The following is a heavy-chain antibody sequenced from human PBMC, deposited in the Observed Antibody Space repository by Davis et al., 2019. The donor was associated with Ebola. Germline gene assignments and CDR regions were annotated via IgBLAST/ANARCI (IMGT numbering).Heavy chain of an antibody. CDR2: IYHSGST. D-gene: IGHD1-1*01. V-gene: IGHV4-38-2*01. CDR1: GYSISSGYY. Sequence: PSETLSLTCAVSGYSISSGYYWGWIRQPPGKGLEWIGSIYHSGSTKYNPSLKSRVTISVDTSKNQFSLTLKSVTAADTAVYYCARQVGTTGTTDYFDYWGQGTQVTVSS. CDR3: ARQVGTTGTTDYFDY. J-gene: IGHJ4*02.